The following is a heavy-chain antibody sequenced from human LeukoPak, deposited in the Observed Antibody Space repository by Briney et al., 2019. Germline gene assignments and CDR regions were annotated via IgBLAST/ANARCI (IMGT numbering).Heavy chain of an antibody. D-gene: IGHD3-10*01. V-gene: IGHV1-2*02. CDR2: INPNSGGT. CDR1: GYTFTGYY. Sequence: GASVKVSCKASGYTFTGYYMHWVRQAPGQGLEWMGWINPNSGGTNYAQKFQGRVTVTEDTSADTAYMELSSLRSEDTAIYYCATGRYYNADYWGQGTLVTVSS. CDR3: ATGRYYNADY. J-gene: IGHJ4*02.